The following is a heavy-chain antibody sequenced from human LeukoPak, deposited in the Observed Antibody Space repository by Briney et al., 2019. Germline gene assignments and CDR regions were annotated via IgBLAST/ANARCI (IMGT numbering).Heavy chain of an antibody. CDR2: IGTAGDT. CDR3: ARDYDILTGWDFDY. J-gene: IGHJ4*02. D-gene: IGHD3-9*01. Sequence: GGSLRLSCAASGFTFSSYDMHWVRQATGKGLEWVSAIGTAGDTYYPGSVKGRFTISRENAKNSLYLQMNSLRAEDTAVYYCARDYDILTGWDFDYWGQGTLATVSS. CDR1: GFTFSSYD. V-gene: IGHV3-13*01.